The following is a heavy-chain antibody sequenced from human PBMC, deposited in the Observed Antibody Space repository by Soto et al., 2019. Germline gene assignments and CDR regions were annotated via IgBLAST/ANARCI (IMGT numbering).Heavy chain of an antibody. V-gene: IGHV3-30*18. J-gene: IGHJ4*02. D-gene: IGHD2-2*01. CDR3: AQGPRYCISSSCRIDY. CDR1: GFTFSSYG. CDR2: ISYEGSNK. Sequence: QVQLVESGGGVVQPGRSLRLSCAASGFTFSSYGMHWVRQAPGKGLEWVAVISYEGSNKYYADSVKGRFTISRDNSNNTLYLQMNNLRAEDTAVDYCAQGPRYCISSSCRIDYWGQGTLVTVSS.